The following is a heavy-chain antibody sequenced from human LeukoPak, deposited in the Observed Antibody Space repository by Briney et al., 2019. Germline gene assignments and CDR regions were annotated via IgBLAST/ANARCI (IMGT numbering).Heavy chain of an antibody. Sequence: RAGGSLRLSCAAPGFTFSDYYMSWIRQAPGKGLEWVSYISSSGSTIYYADSVKGRFTISRDNAKNSLYLQMNSLRAEDTAVYYCARSLVVPAAIADYWGQGTLVTVSS. D-gene: IGHD2-2*02. CDR2: ISSSGSTI. J-gene: IGHJ4*02. V-gene: IGHV3-11*01. CDR1: GFTFSDYY. CDR3: ARSLVVPAAIADY.